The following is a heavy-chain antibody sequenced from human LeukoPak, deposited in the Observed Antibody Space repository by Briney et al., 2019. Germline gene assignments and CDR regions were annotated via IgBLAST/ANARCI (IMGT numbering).Heavy chain of an antibody. CDR2: INPNSGGT. CDR3: ARGVYYYDSSGYTNDY. Sequence: ASVKVSCKASGHTFTGYYMHWVRQAPGQGLEWMGWINPNSGGTNYAQKFQGRVTMTRDTSISTAYMELSRLRSDDTAVYYCARGVYYYDSSGYTNDYWGQGTLVTVSS. CDR1: GHTFTGYY. D-gene: IGHD3-22*01. V-gene: IGHV1-2*02. J-gene: IGHJ4*02.